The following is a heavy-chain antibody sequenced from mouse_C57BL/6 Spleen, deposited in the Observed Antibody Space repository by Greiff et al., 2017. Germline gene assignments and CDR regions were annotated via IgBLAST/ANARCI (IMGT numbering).Heavy chain of an antibody. V-gene: IGHV1-52*01. CDR1: GYTFTSYW. CDR2: IDPSDSET. D-gene: IGHD2-5*01. Sequence: QVQLQQPGAELVRPGSSVKLSCKASGYTFTSYWMHWVKQRPIQGLEWIGNIDPSDSETHYNQKFKDKATLTVDKSSSTAYMQLSSLTSEDSAVYYFARKGGTLYYSNYGFDYWGQGTTLTVSS. CDR3: ARKGGTLYYSNYGFDY. J-gene: IGHJ2*01.